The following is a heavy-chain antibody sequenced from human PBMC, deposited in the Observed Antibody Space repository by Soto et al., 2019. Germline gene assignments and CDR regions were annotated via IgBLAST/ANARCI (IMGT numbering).Heavy chain of an antibody. CDR1: GGSISSTSYY. CDR3: VRHAEYSSGPFDY. D-gene: IGHD6-19*01. J-gene: IGHJ4*02. V-gene: IGHV4-39*01. CDR2: IYYSGTT. Sequence: QLQLQESGPGLVKPSETLSLTCTVSGGSISSTSYYWGWIRQPPGKGLEWIGSIYYSGTTYYNPSLKTRVTISVDTSKNQVSLKLSFVTAADTALYYCVRHAEYSSGPFDYWGQGTLVTVSS.